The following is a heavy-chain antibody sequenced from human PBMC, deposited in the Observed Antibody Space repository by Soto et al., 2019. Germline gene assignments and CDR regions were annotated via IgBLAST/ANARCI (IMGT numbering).Heavy chain of an antibody. Sequence: SETLSLTCTVSGGSVSSNSYSWGWIRQSPGKGLEWIATIYASENTYYNPSLLSRVTISVDTSKNQFSLKLSSVTAADTAVYYCARTYDGSGPNSGGYGFDIWGQGTMVT. CDR1: GGSVSSNSYS. D-gene: IGHD3-22*01. J-gene: IGHJ3*02. V-gene: IGHV4-39*07. CDR3: ARTYDGSGPNSGGYGFDI. CDR2: IYASENT.